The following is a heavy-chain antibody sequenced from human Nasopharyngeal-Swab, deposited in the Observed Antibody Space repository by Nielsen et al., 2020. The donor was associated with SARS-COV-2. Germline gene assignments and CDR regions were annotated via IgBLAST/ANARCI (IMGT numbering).Heavy chain of an antibody. J-gene: IGHJ4*02. CDR2: NSDRGDDT. V-gene: IGHV3-23*01. CDR3: AKLGDY. CDR1: GFTFSISA. Sequence: GESPKISCAASGFTFSISAMSWVRQASGKGLEWVSSNSDRGDDTYYADSVKGRFSTSRDNSKNTLDLQMNSLRAEDTAVYYCAKLGDYWGQGMLVTVSS.